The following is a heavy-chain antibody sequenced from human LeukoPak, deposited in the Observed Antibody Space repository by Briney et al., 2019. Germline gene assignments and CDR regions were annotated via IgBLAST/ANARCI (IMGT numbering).Heavy chain of an antibody. CDR1: GFTFGDYA. J-gene: IGHJ4*02. Sequence: GRSLRLSCTASGFTFGDYAMSWVRQAPGKGLEWVGFIRSKAYGGTTEYAASVKGRFTISRDDSKSIAYLQMNSLKTEDTAVYYCARGGVREAYYDFWSGYWGCYFDYWGQGTLVTVSS. D-gene: IGHD3-3*01. CDR3: ARGGVREAYYDFWSGYWGCYFDY. V-gene: IGHV3-49*04. CDR2: IRSKAYGGTT.